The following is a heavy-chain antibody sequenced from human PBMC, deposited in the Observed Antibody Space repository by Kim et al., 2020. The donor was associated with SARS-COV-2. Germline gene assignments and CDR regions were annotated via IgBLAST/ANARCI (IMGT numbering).Heavy chain of an antibody. CDR2: ISYSGRA. J-gene: IGHJ4*02. D-gene: IGHD6-25*01. V-gene: IGHV4-39*01. CDR3: ARHSSLNLAAALDY. Sequence: SETLSFTCTVSGGSISSSSYYWGWIRQSPGKGLEWIGSISYSGRAYYYPSLKSRVTIYVDTSKNHFSLKMNSVTAADTAVYYCARHSSLNLAAALDYWGQGTLVTVSS. CDR1: GGSISSSSYY.